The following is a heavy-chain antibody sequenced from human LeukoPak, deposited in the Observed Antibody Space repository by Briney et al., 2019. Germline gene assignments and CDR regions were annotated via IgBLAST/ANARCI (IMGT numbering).Heavy chain of an antibody. CDR2: ISGSGSII. D-gene: IGHD1-14*01. V-gene: IGHV3-48*03. Sequence: GGSLRLSCAASGFTFSSYEMNWVRQAPGKGLEWVSYISGSGSIIYYADSVKGRFTISRDNAKNSLYLQMNSLRAEDTAVYYCARDPPRTRFDYWGQGTLVTVSS. CDR1: GFTFSSYE. J-gene: IGHJ4*02. CDR3: ARDPPRTRFDY.